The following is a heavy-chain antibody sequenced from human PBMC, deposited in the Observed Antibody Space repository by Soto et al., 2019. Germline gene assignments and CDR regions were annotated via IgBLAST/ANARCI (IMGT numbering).Heavy chain of an antibody. CDR1: GFTVSSNY. CDR3: ARPRHSGYYDNYWYFAL. J-gene: IGHJ2*01. Sequence: EVQLVESGGGLVQPGGSLRLSCAASGFTVSSNYMSWVRQAPGKGLEGVSVIYSGGSTYYADSVKGRFTISRDNSKNTLYLQMNSLRAEDTAVYYCARPRHSGYYDNYWYFALWGRGTLVTVS. V-gene: IGHV3-66*04. D-gene: IGHD3-22*01. CDR2: IYSGGST.